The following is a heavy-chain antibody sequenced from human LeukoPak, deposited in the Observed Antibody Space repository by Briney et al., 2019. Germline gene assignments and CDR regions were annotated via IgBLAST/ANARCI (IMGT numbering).Heavy chain of an antibody. Sequence: GGSLRLSCAASGFTFSNYAMHWVRQAPGKGLEWVAVISYDGSNKYCADSMKGRFTISRDNSKNILYLQMNSLRAEDTAVYYCARSQMGFDYWGQGTLVTVSS. J-gene: IGHJ4*02. D-gene: IGHD5-24*01. CDR3: ARSQMGFDY. V-gene: IGHV3-30*04. CDR1: GFTFSNYA. CDR2: ISYDGSNK.